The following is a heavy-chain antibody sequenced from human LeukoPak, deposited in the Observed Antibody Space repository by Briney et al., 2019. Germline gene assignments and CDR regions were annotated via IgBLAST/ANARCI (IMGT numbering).Heavy chain of an antibody. V-gene: IGHV1-2*02. CDR1: GYTFTGYY. D-gene: IGHD2-2*01. CDR2: INPNSGGT. CDR3: ARDCCSSPGYYMDV. Sequence: GASVKVSCKASGYTFTGYYMHWVRQAPGQGLEWMGWINPNSGGTNYAQKFQGRVTMTRDTSISTAYMELSRLRSDDTAVYYCARDCCSSPGYYMDVWGKGTTVTVSS. J-gene: IGHJ6*03.